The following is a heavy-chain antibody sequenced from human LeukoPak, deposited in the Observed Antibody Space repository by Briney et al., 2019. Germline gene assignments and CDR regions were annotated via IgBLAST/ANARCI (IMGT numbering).Heavy chain of an antibody. D-gene: IGHD3-16*01. J-gene: IGHJ3*01. CDR2: LWYDGTNE. CDR1: GFTFNNYG. Sequence: GGSPRLSCAASGFTFNNYGMHWVRQAPGRGLEWVALLWYDGTNENYADSVKGRFTISRDNSKNTMYLQMNNLRAEDTAVYYCARRGTPNAFDLWGQGTMVTVSS. V-gene: IGHV3-33*01. CDR3: ARRGTPNAFDL.